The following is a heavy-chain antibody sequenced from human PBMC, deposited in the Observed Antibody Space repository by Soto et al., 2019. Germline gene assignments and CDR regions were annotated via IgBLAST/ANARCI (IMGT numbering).Heavy chain of an antibody. V-gene: IGHV4-31*03. CDR3: SRGRGYSYGLSYYFDY. CDR2: IYYSGST. CDR1: GGSISSGGYY. D-gene: IGHD5-18*01. J-gene: IGHJ4*02. Sequence: PSDTLSLTCTVSGGSISSGGYYWSWIRQHPGKGLEWIGYIYYSGSTYYNPSLKSRVAISVDTSKNQFSLKLSSVTAADTAVYYWSRGRGYSYGLSYYFDYWGKGTLVTVS.